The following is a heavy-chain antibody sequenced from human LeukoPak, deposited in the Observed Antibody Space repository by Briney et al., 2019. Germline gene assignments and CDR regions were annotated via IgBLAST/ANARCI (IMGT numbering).Heavy chain of an antibody. CDR3: ARDADYYDSSGAFDY. D-gene: IGHD3-22*01. CDR2: ISYDGSNK. CDR1: GFTFSSYV. V-gene: IGHV3-30-3*01. J-gene: IGHJ4*02. Sequence: GGSLRLSCAASGFTFSSYVMHWVRQAPGKGLEWVAVISYDGSNKYYADSVKGRFTISRDNSKNTLYLQMNSLRAEDTAVYYCARDADYYDSSGAFDYWGQGTLVTVSS.